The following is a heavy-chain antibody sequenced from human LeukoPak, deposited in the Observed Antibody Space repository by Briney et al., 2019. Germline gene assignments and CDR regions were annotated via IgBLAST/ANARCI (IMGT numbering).Heavy chain of an antibody. D-gene: IGHD2-2*01. J-gene: IGHJ4*02. CDR2: FFLKGGT. CDR3: ARVARCTSCFDVDY. CDR1: GGSISSYY. Sequence: SETLSLTCTVSGGSISSYYWSWIRQPPGKGLEWIRSFFLKGGTYYNPSLKSRVTISVDTSKNQFSLTLSSVTAADTAVYYCARVARCTSCFDVDYWGQGTLVTVSS. V-gene: IGHV4-38-2*02.